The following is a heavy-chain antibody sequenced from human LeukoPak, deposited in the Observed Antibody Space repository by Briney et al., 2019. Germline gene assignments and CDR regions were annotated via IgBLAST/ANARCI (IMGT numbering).Heavy chain of an antibody. D-gene: IGHD3-9*01. Sequence: RSGGSLRLSCAASGFTFSTYGLTWVRQAPGKGLVWVSRIKSDGSGTIYADSVKGRFTISRDNAKNTLYLQMNSLRAEDTAVYYCARDPGDTTLVYDYWGQGTLVTVSS. CDR3: ARDPGDTTLVYDY. J-gene: IGHJ4*02. CDR1: GFTFSTYG. CDR2: IKSDGSGT. V-gene: IGHV3-74*01.